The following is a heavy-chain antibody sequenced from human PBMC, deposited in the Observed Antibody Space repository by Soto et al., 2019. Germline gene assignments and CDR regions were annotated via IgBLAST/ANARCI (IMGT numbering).Heavy chain of an antibody. CDR3: ALIKDCSRTDCYLAPFDP. CDR2: IFSNDDK. D-gene: IGHD2-2*01. V-gene: IGHV2-26*01. Sequence: PTATIRPTCTVSGMSLNNGRLFVIWISRAPGKSLEWLAHIFSNDDKSYSTSLQSILTISKDTSRSQVVLTMTNMDPVDSATYYCALIKDCSRTDCYLAPFDPWGQ. CDR1: GMSLNNGRLF. J-gene: IGHJ5*02.